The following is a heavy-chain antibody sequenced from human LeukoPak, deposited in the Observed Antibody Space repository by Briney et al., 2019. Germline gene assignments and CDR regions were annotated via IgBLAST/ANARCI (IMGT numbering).Heavy chain of an antibody. V-gene: IGHV3-23*01. D-gene: IGHD6-19*01. CDR3: AKDISLNSYSSGCSH. CDR2: ISGSGGST. J-gene: IGHJ4*02. CDR1: GFTFSSYA. Sequence: PGGSLRLSCAASGFTFSSYAMSWVRQAPGKGLEWVSAISGSGGSTYYADSVKGRFTISRDNSKNTLYLQMNSLRAEDTAVYYCAKDISLNSYSSGCSHWGQGTLVTVSS.